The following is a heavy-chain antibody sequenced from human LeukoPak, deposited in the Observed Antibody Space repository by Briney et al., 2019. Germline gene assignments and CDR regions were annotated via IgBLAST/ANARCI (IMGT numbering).Heavy chain of an antibody. CDR2: IYHSGTT. CDR3: ARFPHYYDSSNSYVRFYFDY. Sequence: SETLSLTCTVSGDSISSSSSYWGWIRQPPGKGPEWIGSIYHSGTTYYNPSLKSRVTISVDTSKNQFSLKLSSVTAADTAVYYCARFPHYYDSSNSYVRFYFDYWAQGSLVTVSS. J-gene: IGHJ4*02. V-gene: IGHV4-39*01. D-gene: IGHD3-22*01. CDR1: GDSISSSSSY.